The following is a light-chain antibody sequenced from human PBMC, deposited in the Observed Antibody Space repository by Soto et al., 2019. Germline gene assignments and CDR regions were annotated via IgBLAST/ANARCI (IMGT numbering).Light chain of an antibody. CDR1: QSVSSSF. CDR2: GAS. V-gene: IGKV3-20*01. J-gene: IGKJ4*01. CDR3: QQYGSSPLT. Sequence: EIVLTQSTGTLSLSPGERATLSCRASQSVSSSFLAWYQQKPGQAPRLLIYGASSRATGIPDRFSGSGSGTDFTLTISRLEPEDVAVYYCQQYGSSPLTFGGGTKLEIK.